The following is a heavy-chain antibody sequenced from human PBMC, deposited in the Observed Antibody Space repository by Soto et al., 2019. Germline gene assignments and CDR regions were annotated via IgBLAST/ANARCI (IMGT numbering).Heavy chain of an antibody. V-gene: IGHV4-59*01. CDR1: GGSISSYY. Sequence: SETLSLTCTVSGGSISSYYWSWIRQPPGKGLEWIGYIYYSGSTNYKPSLKSRVTISVDMSKNQFSLKLNSVTAADTAMYYCTRDGGSHYSYFDYWGQGTPVTVSS. J-gene: IGHJ4*02. CDR2: IYYSGST. CDR3: TRDGGSHYSYFDY. D-gene: IGHD1-26*01.